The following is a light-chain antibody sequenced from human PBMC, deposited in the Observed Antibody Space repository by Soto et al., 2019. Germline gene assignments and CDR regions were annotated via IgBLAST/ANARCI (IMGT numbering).Light chain of an antibody. CDR2: GAS. V-gene: IGKV3-15*01. Sequence: EIVMTQSPATLSVSPGERATLSCRASQSVSVNLAWYQQKPGQPPRLLIHGASTRATGIPARFSGSGSGTEFTLTINSLQSEDFAVYYCQQDNNWPPLTFGGGTKVDIK. CDR1: QSVSVN. J-gene: IGKJ4*01. CDR3: QQDNNWPPLT.